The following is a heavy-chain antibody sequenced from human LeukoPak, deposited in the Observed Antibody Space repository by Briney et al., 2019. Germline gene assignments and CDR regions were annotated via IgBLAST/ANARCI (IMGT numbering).Heavy chain of an antibody. CDR1: GFSFDDFA. D-gene: IGHD3-22*01. CDR2: ISCDGNTK. V-gene: IGHV3-43D*04. J-gene: IGHJ5*01. Sequence: GGSLRLSCAASGFSFDDFAMHWVRQVPGKGLEWVSIISCDGNTKYYADSVKGRFTISRENNRNFVYLQMNSLRTEDTDFYYCANNFRCYYDSSGDPGNWFDSWGQGTVVSVS. CDR3: ANNFRCYYDSSGDPGNWFDS.